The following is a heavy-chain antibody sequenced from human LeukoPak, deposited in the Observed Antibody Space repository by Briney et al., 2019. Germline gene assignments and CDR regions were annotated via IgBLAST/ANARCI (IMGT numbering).Heavy chain of an antibody. D-gene: IGHD4-23*01. CDR2: INHSGST. CDR1: GGSFSGYY. Sequence: SETLSLTCAVYGGSFSGYYWSWIRQPPGKGLEWIGEINHSGSTNYNPSLKSRVTISVDTSKNQFSLKLSSVTAADTAVYYCARGPGDGGNSVYFDYWGQGTLVTVSS. CDR3: ARGPGDGGNSVYFDY. V-gene: IGHV4-34*01. J-gene: IGHJ4*02.